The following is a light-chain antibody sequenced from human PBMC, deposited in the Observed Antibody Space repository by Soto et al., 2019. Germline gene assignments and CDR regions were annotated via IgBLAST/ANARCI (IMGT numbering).Light chain of an antibody. CDR3: QQLRSYPLT. V-gene: IGKV1-5*03. J-gene: IGKJ4*01. CDR2: KAS. Sequence: DIQMTQSPSTLSASVGDRVTITCRGSQSISSWLAWYQQKPGKAPKLLVYKASSLQSGVPSRLRGRGSGTELTHKISSLQPEDFATYYCQQLRSYPLTFGGGTK. CDR1: QSISSW.